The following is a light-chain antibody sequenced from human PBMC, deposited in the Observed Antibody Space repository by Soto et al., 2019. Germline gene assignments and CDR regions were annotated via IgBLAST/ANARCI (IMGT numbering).Light chain of an antibody. V-gene: IGKV3-11*01. CDR1: QSVQSY. J-gene: IGKJ5*01. CDR3: QHRSSWPVT. Sequence: EVVLTQSPVTLSLSTGERATLSCRASQSVQSYLAWYQQKPGQAPRLLIYDSSNRATGVPARFSGSGSGTDFTLTISTLEPEDFAVYYCQHRSSWPVTFGQGTRLEIK. CDR2: DSS.